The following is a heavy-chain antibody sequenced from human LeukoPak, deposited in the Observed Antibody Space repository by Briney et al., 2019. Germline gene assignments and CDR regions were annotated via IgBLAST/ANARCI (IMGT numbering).Heavy chain of an antibody. V-gene: IGHV4-4*07. CDR3: ARVGYSSSWYYYYGMDV. CDR2: IYTSGST. Sequence: SETLSLTCTVSGGSISSYYWSWIRQPAGKGLEWIGRIYTSGSTNYNPSLKSRVTMSVDTSKNQFSLKLSSVTAADTAVYYCARVGYSSSWYYYYGMDVWGQGTTDTVSS. J-gene: IGHJ6*02. CDR1: GGSISSYY. D-gene: IGHD6-13*01.